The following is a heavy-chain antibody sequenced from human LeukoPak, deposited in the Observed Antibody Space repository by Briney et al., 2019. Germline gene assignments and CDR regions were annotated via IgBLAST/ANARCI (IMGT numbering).Heavy chain of an antibody. CDR1: GYTFTGYY. J-gene: IGHJ4*02. CDR2: INPNSGGT. CDR3: ARGHPGYSYAFDY. D-gene: IGHD5-18*01. Sequence: GASVKVSCKASGYTFTGYYMHWVRQAPGQGLEWMGWINPNSGGTNYAQKFQGRVTMTRDTSISTAYMELSRLRSDDTAVYYCARGHPGYSYAFDYWGQGTLVTVSS. V-gene: IGHV1-2*02.